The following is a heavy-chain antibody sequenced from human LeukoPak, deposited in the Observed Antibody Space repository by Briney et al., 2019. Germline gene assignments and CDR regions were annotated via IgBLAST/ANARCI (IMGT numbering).Heavy chain of an antibody. Sequence: PSETRSLTCIVSGGFISSSNYNWDWIRQPPGKRLEWIGSIYYSGSTHYASSLKSRVTISVDTSKNQISLKLSSVTAADTAVYYCARVLRGSSGWTPFDFWGQGTLVTVSS. V-gene: IGHV4-39*01. J-gene: IGHJ4*02. CDR2: IYYSGST. CDR3: ARVLRGSSGWTPFDF. D-gene: IGHD6-19*01. CDR1: GGFISSSNYN.